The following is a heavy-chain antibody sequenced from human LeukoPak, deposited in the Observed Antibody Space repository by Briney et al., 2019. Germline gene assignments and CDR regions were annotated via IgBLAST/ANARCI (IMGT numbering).Heavy chain of an antibody. J-gene: IGHJ3*02. Sequence: GGSLRLSCAASGFTFSSYWMSRVRQAPGKGLEWVANIKQDGSEKYYVDSVKGRFTISRDNAKNSLYLQMNSLRAEDTAVYYCARDQYSYGHDAFDIWGQGTMVTVSS. V-gene: IGHV3-7*01. CDR3: ARDQYSYGHDAFDI. CDR2: IKQDGSEK. CDR1: GFTFSSYW. D-gene: IGHD5-18*01.